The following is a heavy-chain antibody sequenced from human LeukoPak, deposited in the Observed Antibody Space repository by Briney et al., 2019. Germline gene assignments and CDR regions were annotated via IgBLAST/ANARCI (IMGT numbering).Heavy chain of an antibody. CDR1: GGSISSCSYY. CDR3: ARGYCSGGSCYFDY. D-gene: IGHD2-15*01. CDR2: IYYSGST. V-gene: IGHV4-39*01. J-gene: IGHJ4*02. Sequence: SETLSLTCTVSGGSISSCSYYWGWIRQPPGKGLEWIGSIYYSGSTYYNPSLKSRVTISVDTSKNQFSLKLSSVTAADTAVYYCARGYCSGGSCYFDYWGQGTLVTVSS.